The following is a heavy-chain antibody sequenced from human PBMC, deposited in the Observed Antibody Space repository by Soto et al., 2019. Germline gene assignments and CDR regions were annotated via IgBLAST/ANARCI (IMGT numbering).Heavy chain of an antibody. CDR2: INPNSGGT. Sequence: ASVKVSCKASGYTFTGYYMHWVRQAPGQGLEWMGWINPNSGGTNYAQKFQGWVTMTRDTSISTAYMELSRLRSDDTAVYYCAREEGGYSSTYYYYYGMDVRGQGTTVTVSS. CDR3: AREEGGYSSTYYYYYGMDV. CDR1: GYTFTGYY. V-gene: IGHV1-2*04. J-gene: IGHJ6*02. D-gene: IGHD6-13*01.